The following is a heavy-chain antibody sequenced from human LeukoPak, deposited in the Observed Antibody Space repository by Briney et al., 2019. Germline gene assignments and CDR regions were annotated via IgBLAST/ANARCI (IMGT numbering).Heavy chain of an antibody. D-gene: IGHD6-6*01. CDR2: IYHSGST. J-gene: IGHJ4*02. Sequence: SETLSLTCAVSGYSISSGYYWGWIRQPPGKGLEWIGSIYHSGSTYYNPSLKSRVTISVDTSKNQFSLKLSSVTAADTAVYYCARLFEARPGYFDYWGQGTLVTVSS. CDR3: ARLFEARPGYFDY. CDR1: GYSISSGYY. V-gene: IGHV4-38-2*01.